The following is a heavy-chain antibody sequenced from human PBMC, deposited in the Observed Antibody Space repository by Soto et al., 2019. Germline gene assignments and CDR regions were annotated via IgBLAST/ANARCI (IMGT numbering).Heavy chain of an antibody. Sequence: PGGSLRLSCAASGFTFSSYAMHWVRQAPGKGLEWVAVISYDGSNKYYADSVKGRFTISRDNSKNTLYLQMNSLRAEDTAVYYCARAYCSSTSCYLRADYGMDVWGQGTTVTVSS. J-gene: IGHJ6*02. CDR3: ARAYCSSTSCYLRADYGMDV. CDR1: GFTFSSYA. V-gene: IGHV3-30-3*01. CDR2: ISYDGSNK. D-gene: IGHD2-2*01.